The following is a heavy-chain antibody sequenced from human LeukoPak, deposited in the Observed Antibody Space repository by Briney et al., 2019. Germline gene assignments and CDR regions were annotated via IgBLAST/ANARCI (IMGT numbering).Heavy chain of an antibody. D-gene: IGHD6-13*01. V-gene: IGHV3-30*02. J-gene: IGHJ4*02. CDR2: MRYDGMNK. CDR1: GFIFSNYG. CDR3: VRGSSSWYYFDY. Sequence: PGGSLRLSCAASGFIFSNYGMHWVRQAPGKGLEWVAFMRYDGMNKYYADSVKGRFTISRDNSKNTLYLQMNSLRSEDTAVYYCVRGSSSWYYFDYWGQGTLVSVSS.